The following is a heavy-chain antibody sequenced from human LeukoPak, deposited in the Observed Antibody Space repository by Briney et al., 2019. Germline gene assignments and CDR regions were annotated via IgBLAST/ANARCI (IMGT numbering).Heavy chain of an antibody. CDR1: GFSVTNYG. V-gene: IGHV3-30*03. Sequence: PGGSLRLSCAASGFSVTNYGIHWVRQAPGKGLEWVGVISYDGENKYYADSLKGRLALSRDKSKSTVYLQMNSLRAEDTAVYYCATIARGYSSARYFDCWGQGTLVTVSS. J-gene: IGHJ4*02. CDR2: ISYDGENK. D-gene: IGHD5-18*01. CDR3: ATIARGYSSARYFDC.